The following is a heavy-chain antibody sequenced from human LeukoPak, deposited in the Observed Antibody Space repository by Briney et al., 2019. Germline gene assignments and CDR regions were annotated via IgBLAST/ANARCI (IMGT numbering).Heavy chain of an antibody. V-gene: IGHV4-61*08. J-gene: IGHJ6*02. CDR3: ARDQGSRYDFWSGFPRGYGMDV. CDR1: GGSISSGGYY. CDR2: IYYSGST. Sequence: SETLSLTCTVSGGSISSGGYYWSWIRQHPGKGLEWIGYIYYSGSTNYNPSLKSRVTISVDTSKNQFSLKLSSVTAADTAVYYCARDQGSRYDFWSGFPRGYGMDVWGQGTTVTVSS. D-gene: IGHD3-3*01.